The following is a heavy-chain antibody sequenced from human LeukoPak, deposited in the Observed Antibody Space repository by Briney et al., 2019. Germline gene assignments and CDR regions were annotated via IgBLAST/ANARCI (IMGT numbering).Heavy chain of an antibody. V-gene: IGHV1-18*01. CDR3: ARVLIVEDSESHYFDY. J-gene: IGHJ4*02. CDR1: DYPFTNFG. Sequence: AASVKVSCKASDYPFTNFGVSWVRQAPGQGLEWMGWISGYNSKTHYPRKFQGRVTMTTDTSTTTAYMELRTLRSDDTAVYYCARVLIVEDSESHYFDYWGQGTLVTVTS. D-gene: IGHD1-26*01. CDR2: ISGYNSKT.